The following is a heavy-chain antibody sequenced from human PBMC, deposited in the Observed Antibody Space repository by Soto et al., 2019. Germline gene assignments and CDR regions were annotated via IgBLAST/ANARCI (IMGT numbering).Heavy chain of an antibody. CDR1: GDSVSSNSAA. V-gene: IGHV6-1*01. CDR3: ARDRAPYDSSGYPRALFDY. CDR2: TYYRSKWYN. D-gene: IGHD3-22*01. J-gene: IGHJ4*02. Sequence: PSQTLSLTCAISGDSVSSNSAAWNWIRQSPSRGLEWLGRTYYRSKWYNDYAVSVKSRITINPDTSKNQFSLQLNSVTPEDTAVYYCARDRAPYDSSGYPRALFDYWGQGTLVTVSS.